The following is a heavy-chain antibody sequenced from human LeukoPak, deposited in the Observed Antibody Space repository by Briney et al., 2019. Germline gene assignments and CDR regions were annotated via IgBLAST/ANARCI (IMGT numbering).Heavy chain of an antibody. CDR2: IYYSGST. D-gene: IGHD2-2*01. J-gene: IGHJ2*01. CDR1: GGSISSGDYY. V-gene: IGHV4-30-4*01. CDR3: ARDRPRYCSSTSCSNHATPWYFDL. Sequence: SETLSLTCTVSGGSISSGDYYWSWIRQPPGRGLEWIGYIYYSGSTYYNPSLKSRVTISVDTSKNQFSLKLSSVTAADTAVYYCARDRPRYCSSTSCSNHATPWYFDLWGRGTLVTVSS.